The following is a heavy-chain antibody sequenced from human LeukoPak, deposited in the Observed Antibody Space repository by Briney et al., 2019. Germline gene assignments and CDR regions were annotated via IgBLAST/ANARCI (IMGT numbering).Heavy chain of an antibody. Sequence: ASVKVSCKTSGYSFTDYYMHWVRQAPGQGLEWMGWINPKSGGTSSAQKFQGRVTMTRDPSITTVYMEVRWLTSDDTAIYHCARADRVDGGPYLIGPWGQGTLVTVSS. CDR3: ARADRVDGGPYLIGP. CDR2: INPKSGGT. V-gene: IGHV1-2*02. D-gene: IGHD3-16*01. CDR1: GYSFTDYY. J-gene: IGHJ5*02.